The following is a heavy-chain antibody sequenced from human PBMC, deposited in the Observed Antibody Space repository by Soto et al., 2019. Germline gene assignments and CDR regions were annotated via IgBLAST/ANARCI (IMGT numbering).Heavy chain of an antibody. CDR1: GYTFTSYG. CDR3: ARLAVAGGRGAFDI. V-gene: IGHV1-18*01. D-gene: IGHD6-19*01. Sequence: ASVKVSCKASGYTFTSYGISWVRQAPGQGLERMGWISAYNGNTNYAQKLQGRVTMTTDTSTRTAYMELRSLRSDDSAVYYCARLAVAGGRGAFDIWGQGTMVTVSS. CDR2: ISAYNGNT. J-gene: IGHJ3*02.